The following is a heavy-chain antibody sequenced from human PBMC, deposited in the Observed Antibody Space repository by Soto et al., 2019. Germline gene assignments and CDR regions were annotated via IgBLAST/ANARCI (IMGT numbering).Heavy chain of an antibody. Sequence: SPTLSLTRAVYGGSFSGYYWSWIRQPPGRGLEWIGEINHSRSTNYNLSLKSRVSISVDTSKNQFSLKLSSVTAADTAVYYCARCGGAMVRAHWFDTGGQGPPVTVSS. D-gene: IGHD3-10*01. CDR3: ARCGGAMVRAHWFDT. CDR2: INHSRST. J-gene: IGHJ5*02. CDR1: GGSFSGYY. V-gene: IGHV4-34*01.